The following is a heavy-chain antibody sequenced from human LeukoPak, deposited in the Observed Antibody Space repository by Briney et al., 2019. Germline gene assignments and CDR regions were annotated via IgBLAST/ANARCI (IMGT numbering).Heavy chain of an antibody. J-gene: IGHJ3*02. D-gene: IGHD2-15*01. CDR1: GGSFSGYY. CDR3: AIGYCSGGSCYSDAFDI. Sequence: SETLSLTCAVYGGSFSGYYWSWIRQPPGKGLEWIGEINHSGSTNYNPSLKSRVTISVDTSKNQFPLKLSSVTAADTAVYYCAIGYCSGGSCYSDAFDIWGQGTMVTVSS. V-gene: IGHV4-34*01. CDR2: INHSGST.